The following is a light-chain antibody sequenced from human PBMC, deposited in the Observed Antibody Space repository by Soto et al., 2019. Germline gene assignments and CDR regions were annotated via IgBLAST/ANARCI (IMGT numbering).Light chain of an antibody. CDR1: SSNIGSNA. V-gene: IGLV1-44*01. CDR3: ATWDDSLNGL. J-gene: IGLJ2*01. CDR2: SNN. Sequence: QSVLTQPPSASGTPGQRVTISCSGRSSNIGSNAVNWYQQLPGTAPKLLIYSNNQRPSVVPDRFSGSKSGTSASLAISGLQSEDEADYYCATWDDSLNGLFGGGTKLTVL.